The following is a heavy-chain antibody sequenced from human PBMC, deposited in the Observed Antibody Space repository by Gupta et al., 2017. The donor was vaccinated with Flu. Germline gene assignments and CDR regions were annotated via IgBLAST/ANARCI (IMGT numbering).Heavy chain of an antibody. CDR3: ARFPILRRPIP. J-gene: IGHJ5*02. V-gene: IGHV4-34*01. CDR1: GGSFSGYF. D-gene: IGHD3-16*01. CDR2: VNHTGST. Sequence: QVQLQQWGAGLLKPSETLSLTCAVYGGSFSGYFWTWIRQSPGKRPEWIGEVNHTGSTNYNPSLRSRLNISIDTPKNQFSLXLXSMTVAXTAVYYCARFPILRRPIPWGQGTPVTVSS.